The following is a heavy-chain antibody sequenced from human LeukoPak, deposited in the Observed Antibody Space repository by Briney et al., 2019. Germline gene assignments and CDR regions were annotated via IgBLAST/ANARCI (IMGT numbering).Heavy chain of an antibody. J-gene: IGHJ3*02. D-gene: IGHD1-26*01. V-gene: IGHV3-23*01. Sequence: PGGSLRLSCATSGFTLSSYAMSWVRQAPGKGLEWVSGIRSGGGGTSYADSVKGRFIIFRDTSKDTLYIQMNSLRADDTAVYYCVRGPGRATTSLIWGQGTMVTVSS. CDR1: GFTLSSYA. CDR3: VRGPGRATTSLI. CDR2: IRSGGGGT.